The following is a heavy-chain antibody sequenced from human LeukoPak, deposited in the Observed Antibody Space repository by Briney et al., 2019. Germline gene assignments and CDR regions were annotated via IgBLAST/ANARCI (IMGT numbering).Heavy chain of an antibody. CDR1: GFTFSSYA. Sequence: GGSLRLSCAASGFTFSSYAMHWVRQAPGKGLGWVAVISYDGSNKYYADSVKGRFTISRDNSKNTLYLQMNSLRAEDTAVYYCARDKGPAAIDYWGQGTLVTVSS. CDR3: ARDKGPAAIDY. V-gene: IGHV3-30-3*01. J-gene: IGHJ4*02. CDR2: ISYDGSNK. D-gene: IGHD2-2*01.